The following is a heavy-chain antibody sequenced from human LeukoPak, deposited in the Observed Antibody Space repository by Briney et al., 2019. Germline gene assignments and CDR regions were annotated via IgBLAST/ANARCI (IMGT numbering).Heavy chain of an antibody. V-gene: IGHV3-21*01. CDR1: GFALSSYR. CDR2: ITISSSYI. J-gene: IGHJ3*02. Sequence: GGSLRLSCAASGFALSSYRMNWVRQAPGKGLEWVSSITISSSYIQYADSVKGRFTFSRDNAKNSVYLQINSLRAEDTAVYYCARNILFAFDIWGQGTMVTVSS. CDR3: ARNILFAFDI.